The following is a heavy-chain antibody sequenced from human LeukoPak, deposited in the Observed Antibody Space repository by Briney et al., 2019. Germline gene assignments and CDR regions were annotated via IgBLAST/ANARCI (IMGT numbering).Heavy chain of an antibody. V-gene: IGHV3-23*01. J-gene: IGHJ2*01. CDR2: ISGSGGST. CDR1: GFTFSSYA. Sequence: GGSLRLSCAASGFTFSSYAMSWVRQAPGKGLEWVSAISGSGGSTYYADSVKGRFTISRDNSKNTLYLQMNSLRAEDTAVYYCARDYGGNSGGYWYFDLWGRGTLVTVSS. CDR3: ARDYGGNSGGYWYFDL. D-gene: IGHD4-23*01.